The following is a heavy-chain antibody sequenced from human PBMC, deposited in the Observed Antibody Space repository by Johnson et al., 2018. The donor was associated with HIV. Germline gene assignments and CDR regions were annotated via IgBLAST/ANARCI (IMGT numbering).Heavy chain of an antibody. CDR3: ARGKGAAVGLDAFDI. CDR2: ISYDGNNK. Sequence: VQLVESGGGLVQPGGSLRLSCAASGFTFSSYDMHWVRQAPGKGLEWVAIISYDGNNKYYADSVKGRFTVSRDNAKNSLYLQMNSLRVEDTAFYYCARGKGAAVGLDAFDIWGQGTMVIVSS. V-gene: IGHV3-30*03. J-gene: IGHJ3*02. CDR1: GFTFSSYD. D-gene: IGHD6-13*01.